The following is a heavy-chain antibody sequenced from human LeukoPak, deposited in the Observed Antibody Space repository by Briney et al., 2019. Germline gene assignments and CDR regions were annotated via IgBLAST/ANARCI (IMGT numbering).Heavy chain of an antibody. J-gene: IGHJ5*02. D-gene: IGHD6-19*01. Sequence: PGGSLRLSCAASGFTFSSYAMSWVRQAPGKGLEWVSAISCSGGSTYYADSVKGRFTISRDNSKNTLYLQMNSLRAEDTAVYYCAKDPVRAVAAKRWFDPWGQGTLVTVSS. CDR1: GFTFSSYA. V-gene: IGHV3-23*01. CDR3: AKDPVRAVAAKRWFDP. CDR2: ISCSGGST.